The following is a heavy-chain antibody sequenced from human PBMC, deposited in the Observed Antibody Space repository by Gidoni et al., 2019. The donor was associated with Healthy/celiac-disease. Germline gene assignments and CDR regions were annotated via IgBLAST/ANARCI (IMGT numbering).Heavy chain of an antibody. J-gene: IGHJ4*02. D-gene: IGHD4-17*01. V-gene: IGHV3-49*04. CDR2: IRSKAYGGTT. CDR3: TRDPVGDYQSPFDY. Sequence: EVQLVESGGGLVQPGRSLRLSCTASGFTFGDYAMSWVRQAPGKGLEWVGFIRSKAYGGTTEYAASVKGRFTISRDDSKSIAYLQMNSLKTEDTAVYYCTRDPVGDYQSPFDYWGQGTLVTVSS. CDR1: GFTFGDYA.